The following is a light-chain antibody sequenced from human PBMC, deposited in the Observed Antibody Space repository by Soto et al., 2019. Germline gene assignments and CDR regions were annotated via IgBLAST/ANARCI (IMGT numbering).Light chain of an antibody. CDR2: GAS. Sequence: EIVLTQSPGTLSLSPGERATLSCRASQSVSSSYLAWYQQKPGQAPRLLIYGASSRATGIPDRFSGSGSGTDFTLTISRLEPEDFAVYYCQQYGSSPEGWTFGQGTKLGIK. J-gene: IGKJ1*01. CDR1: QSVSSSY. V-gene: IGKV3-20*01. CDR3: QQYGSSPEGWT.